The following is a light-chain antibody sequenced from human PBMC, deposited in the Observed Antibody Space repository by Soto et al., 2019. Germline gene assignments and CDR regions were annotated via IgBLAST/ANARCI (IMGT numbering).Light chain of an antibody. CDR3: QHWTDYSWT. CDR2: KTS. CDR1: QSITMW. J-gene: IGKJ1*01. Sequence: DIHMTQSPSTLSASVGDRVTITCRASQSITMWLAWYQQKPGKAPNLLIYKTSSLESGVPSRFSASGSGTEFTLTISSLQPDDFATYYCQHWTDYSWTFGQGTKVEV. V-gene: IGKV1-5*03.